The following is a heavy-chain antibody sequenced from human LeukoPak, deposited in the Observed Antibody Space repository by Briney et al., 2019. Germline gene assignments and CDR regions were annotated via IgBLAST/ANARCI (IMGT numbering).Heavy chain of an antibody. CDR2: INHSGST. CDR1: GGSFSGYY. V-gene: IGHV4-34*01. D-gene: IGHD3-10*01. Sequence: SETLSLTCAVYGGSFSGYYWSWIRQPPGKGLEWIGAINHSGSTNYNSSLKSRVTISVDTSKNQFSLKLSSVTAADTAVYYCARLVRITMVRGSPRFDYWGQGTLVTVSS. J-gene: IGHJ4*02. CDR3: ARLVRITMVRGSPRFDY.